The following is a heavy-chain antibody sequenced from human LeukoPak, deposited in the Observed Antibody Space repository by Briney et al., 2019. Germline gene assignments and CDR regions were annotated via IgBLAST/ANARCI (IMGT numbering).Heavy chain of an antibody. CDR3: ARYYYGSGSYYIYYYYMDV. CDR1: GYTFTGYY. Sequence: GASVKVSCKASGYTFTGYYMHWVRQAPGQGLEWMGWINPNSGGTNYAQKLQGRVTMTTDTSTSTAYMELRSLRSDDTAVYYCARYYYGSGSYYIYYYYMDVWGKGTTVTISS. J-gene: IGHJ6*03. D-gene: IGHD3-10*01. CDR2: INPNSGGT. V-gene: IGHV1-2*02.